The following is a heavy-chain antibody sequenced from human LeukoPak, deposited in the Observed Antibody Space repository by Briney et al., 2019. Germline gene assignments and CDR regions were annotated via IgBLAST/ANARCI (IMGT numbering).Heavy chain of an antibody. CDR3: AKVDDYDSSGYYYAEDAFDI. Sequence: PGGSLRLPCAASGFTFSSYGMHWVRQAPGKGLEWVAVISYDGSNKYYADSVKGRFTISRDNSKNTLYLQMNSLRAEDTAVYYCAKVDDYDSSGYYYAEDAFDIWGQGTMVTVSS. J-gene: IGHJ3*02. V-gene: IGHV3-30*18. D-gene: IGHD3-22*01. CDR2: ISYDGSNK. CDR1: GFTFSSYG.